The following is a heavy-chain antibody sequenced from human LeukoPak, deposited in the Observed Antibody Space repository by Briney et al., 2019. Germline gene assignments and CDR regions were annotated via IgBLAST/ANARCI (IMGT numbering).Heavy chain of an antibody. J-gene: IGHJ5*02. CDR2: IKQDGSEK. Sequence: GGSLRLSCAASGFTFSSYWMSWDRQAPGKGLEWVANIKQDGSEKYYADSVKGRLTISRDNAKNSLYLQMNSLRAEDTAVYYCARDREEGLFDPWGQGTLVTVSS. CDR3: ARDREEGLFDP. D-gene: IGHD1-26*01. CDR1: GFTFSSYW. V-gene: IGHV3-7*01.